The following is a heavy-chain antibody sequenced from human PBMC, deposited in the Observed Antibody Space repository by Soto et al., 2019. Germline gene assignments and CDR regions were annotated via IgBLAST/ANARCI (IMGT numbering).Heavy chain of an antibody. CDR2: ISGSGGST. Sequence: PGGSLRLSCAASGFTFSSYAMSWVRQAPGKGLEWVSAISGSGGSTYYADSMKGRFTISRDNSKNTLYLQMNSLRAEDTAVYYCAKSDSYYDFWSGPFDYWGQGTLVTVSS. J-gene: IGHJ4*02. V-gene: IGHV3-23*01. D-gene: IGHD3-3*01. CDR1: GFTFSSYA. CDR3: AKSDSYYDFWSGPFDY.